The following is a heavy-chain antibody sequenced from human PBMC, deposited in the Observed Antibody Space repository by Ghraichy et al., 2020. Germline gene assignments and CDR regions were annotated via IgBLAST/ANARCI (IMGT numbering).Heavy chain of an antibody. V-gene: IGHV4-38-2*01. CDR3: ASAGWLGPYYYYGMDV. CDR1: GYSISSGYY. J-gene: IGHJ6*02. Sequence: SETLSLTCAVSGYSISSGYYWGWIRQPPGKGLEWIGSIYHSGSTYYNPSLKSRVTISVDTSKNQFSLKLSSVTAADTAVYYCASAGWLGPYYYYGMDVWGQGTTVTVSS. CDR2: IYHSGST. D-gene: IGHD2-15*01.